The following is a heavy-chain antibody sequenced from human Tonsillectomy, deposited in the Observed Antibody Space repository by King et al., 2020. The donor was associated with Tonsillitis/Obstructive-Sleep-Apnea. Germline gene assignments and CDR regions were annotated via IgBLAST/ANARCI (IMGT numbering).Heavy chain of an antibody. D-gene: IGHD2-2*01. CDR1: GFTFSSYS. V-gene: IGHV3-21*01. Sequence: VQLVESGGGLVKPGGSLRLSCAASGFTFSSYSMNWVRQAPGKGLEWVSSISSSSSYIYYADSVKGRFTISRDNAKNSLYLQMNSLRAEDMAVYYCARDTQKDIVVVPAENWGQGTLVTVSS. CDR3: ARDTQKDIVVVPAEN. J-gene: IGHJ4*02. CDR2: ISSSSSYI.